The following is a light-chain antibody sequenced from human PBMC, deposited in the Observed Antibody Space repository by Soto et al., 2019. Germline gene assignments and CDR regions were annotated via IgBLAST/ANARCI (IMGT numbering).Light chain of an antibody. CDR3: QQHYSTPYT. CDR1: QSVLYSSNNKNY. Sequence: DIVMTQSPDSLAVSLGERATINCKSSQSVLYSSNNKNYLAWYQQKPGQPPKLLIYWASTRGSGVPDRFSGSGAGTDYSLTISSRQAEDVAVYYCQQHYSTPYTFGQGTKLEIK. CDR2: WAS. J-gene: IGKJ2*01. V-gene: IGKV4-1*01.